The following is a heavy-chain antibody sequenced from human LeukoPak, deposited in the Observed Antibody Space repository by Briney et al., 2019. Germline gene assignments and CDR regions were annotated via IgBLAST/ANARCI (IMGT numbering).Heavy chain of an antibody. J-gene: IGHJ6*03. D-gene: IGHD6-6*01. CDR2: ISSSSSYI. Sequence: GGSLRLSCAASGFTFSSYSMNWVRQAPGEGLEWVSYISSSSSYIYYADSVKGPFTLSRDTAKNSLYLQMSSLRDEDTSVYYCGRERRSSYYYYYYYMDVWGKGTTVTVSS. V-gene: IGHV3-21*01. CDR3: GRERRSSYYYYYYYMDV. CDR1: GFTFSSYS.